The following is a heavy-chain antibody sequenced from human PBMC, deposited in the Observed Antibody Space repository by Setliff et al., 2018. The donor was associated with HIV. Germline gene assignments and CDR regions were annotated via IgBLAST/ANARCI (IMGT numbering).Heavy chain of an antibody. D-gene: IGHD3-22*01. CDR3: ARFRNPSQIVVIMPPHY. J-gene: IGHJ4*02. Sequence: GASVKVSCKASGYSFTSYGISWVRQAPGQGLEWMGWISTYNGNKNYAQNLQDRVTMTTDTSTSTAYMELRSLRFDDTAVYYCARFRNPSQIVVIMPPHYWGQGTLVTVSS. V-gene: IGHV1-18*01. CDR2: ISTYNGNK. CDR1: GYSFTSYG.